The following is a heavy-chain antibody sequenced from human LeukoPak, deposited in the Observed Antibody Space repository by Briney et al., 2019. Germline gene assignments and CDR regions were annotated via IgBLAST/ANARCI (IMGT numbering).Heavy chain of an antibody. V-gene: IGHV3-15*01. Sequence: PGGSLRLSCTASGFTFGDYAMSWVRQAPGKGLEWVGRIKSKTDGGTTDYPAPVKGRFTISRDDSKNTLYLQMNSLKTEDTAVYYCTTTTVVIHLASSAGAFDIWGQGTMVTVSS. CDR3: TTTTVVIHLASSAGAFDI. CDR1: GFTFGDYA. CDR2: IKSKTDGGTT. J-gene: IGHJ3*02. D-gene: IGHD4-23*01.